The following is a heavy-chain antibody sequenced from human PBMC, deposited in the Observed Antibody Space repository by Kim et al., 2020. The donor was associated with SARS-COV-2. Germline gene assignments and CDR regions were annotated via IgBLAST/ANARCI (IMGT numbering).Heavy chain of an antibody. V-gene: IGHV3-74*01. Sequence: GGSLRLSCAASGFSFTRQWMHWVRQAPGKGLVWVSLVEGDGTGTRYADSVQGRFTISRDNAKNTVYLQMNSLRVEDTALYFCATGYSHAYENWGEGTLVTVSS. D-gene: IGHD5-18*01. CDR1: GFSFTRQW. J-gene: IGHJ4*02. CDR3: ATGYSHAYEN. CDR2: VEGDGTGT.